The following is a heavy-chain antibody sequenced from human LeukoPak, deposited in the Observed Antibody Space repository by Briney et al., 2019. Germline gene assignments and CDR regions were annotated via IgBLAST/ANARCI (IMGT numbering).Heavy chain of an antibody. CDR2: ISSSGNTI. D-gene: IGHD6-19*01. V-gene: IGHV3-48*03. J-gene: IGHJ4*02. CDR1: GFTLSSHE. CDR3: ASQTPGIAVAGSFAY. Sequence: GGSLRLSCAPPGFTLSSHETNWVRHAPGGGLEWVSYISSSGNTIYYADSVKGRFTISRDNAKNSLYLQMNSLRAEDTAVYYCASQTPGIAVAGSFAYWGQGTLVTVSS.